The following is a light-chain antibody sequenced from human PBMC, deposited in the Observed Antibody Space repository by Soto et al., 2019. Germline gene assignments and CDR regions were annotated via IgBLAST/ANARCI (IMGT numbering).Light chain of an antibody. J-gene: IGKJ4*01. V-gene: IGKV1-39*01. CDR1: QSISNN. CDR2: AAS. Sequence: DIQMTQSPSSLSASVGDRLIITCRASQSISNNLNWYQQKPGKAPKLLIYAASSLQSGVPSRFSGSGSGTDCTLTISSLQPEDFATYYCQQSYSTLLTFGGGTKVEIE. CDR3: QQSYSTLLT.